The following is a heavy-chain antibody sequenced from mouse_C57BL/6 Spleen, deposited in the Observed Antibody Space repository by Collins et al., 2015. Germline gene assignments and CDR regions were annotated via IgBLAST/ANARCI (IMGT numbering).Heavy chain of an antibody. Sequence: DVQLQESGPGLVKPSQSLSLTCSVTGYSITSGYYWNWIRQFPGNKLEWMGYISYDGSNNYNPSLKNRISITRDTSKNQFFLKLNSVTTEDTVTYYCARDQTVVAPFAYWGQGTLVTVSA. CDR3: ARDQTVVAPFAY. J-gene: IGHJ3*01. D-gene: IGHD1-1*01. CDR1: GYSITSGYY. CDR2: ISYDGSN. V-gene: IGHV3-6*01.